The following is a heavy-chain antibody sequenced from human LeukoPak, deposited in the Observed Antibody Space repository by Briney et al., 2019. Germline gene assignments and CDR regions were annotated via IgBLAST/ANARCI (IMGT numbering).Heavy chain of an antibody. CDR3: ARNGDDSSDYYYFDY. CDR1: GFTFSSYR. J-gene: IGHJ4*02. Sequence: GGSLRLSCAASGFTFSSYRMNWVRQAPGKGLEWVSYISSSSSTIYYADSVKGRFTISRDNAKNSLYLQMNSLRAEDTAVYYCARNGDDSSDYYYFDYWGQGTLVTVSS. D-gene: IGHD3-22*01. CDR2: ISSSSSTI. V-gene: IGHV3-48*01.